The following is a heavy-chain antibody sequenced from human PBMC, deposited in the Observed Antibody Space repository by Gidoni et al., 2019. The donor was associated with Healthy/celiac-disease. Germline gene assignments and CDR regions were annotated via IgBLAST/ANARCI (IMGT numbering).Heavy chain of an antibody. CDR2: ISSSSSYT. CDR1: GFTFSYYY. V-gene: IGHV3-11*06. J-gene: IGHJ3*02. Sequence: QVQLVESGGGLVQPGGSLRLSCAASGFTFSYYYLSWIRQAPGKGLELVSYISSSSSYTNYADSVKGRFTISRDNAKNSLYLQMNSLRAEDTAVYYCARVSSLGYSYGRGAAFDIWGQGTMVTVSS. CDR3: ARVSSLGYSYGRGAAFDI. D-gene: IGHD5-18*01.